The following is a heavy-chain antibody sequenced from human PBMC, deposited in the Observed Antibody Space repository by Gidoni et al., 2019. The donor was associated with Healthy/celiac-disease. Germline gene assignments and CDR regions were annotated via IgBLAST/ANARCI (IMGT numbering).Heavy chain of an antibody. J-gene: IGHJ4*02. V-gene: IGHV1-69*01. CDR2: IFAIFGTA. Sequence: QVQLVQSGAEVKKPGSSVQVPCNASGGTFSSYAISWVRQAPGQGLEWMGGIFAIFGTANYAQKFQGRVTMTADESTSTAYMELSRLRSEDTAVYYCARDEGRYLGVQADYWGQGTLVTVSS. CDR1: GGTFSSYA. CDR3: ARDEGRYLGVQADY. D-gene: IGHD1-1*01.